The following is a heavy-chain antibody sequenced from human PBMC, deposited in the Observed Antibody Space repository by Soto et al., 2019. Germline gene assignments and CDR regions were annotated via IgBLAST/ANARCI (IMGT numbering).Heavy chain of an antibody. CDR2: FNFDESHT. Sequence: PCGSQRLSCLASGFIFTHDRLHSVRQARAKGHVCLSRFNFDESHTRYADSVNGRYTISRHTAENTLYLPINRLRAEDSALYSCARVWRSSGWYGEFDYWGQGTLVTVCS. CDR1: GFIFTHDR. D-gene: IGHD6-19*01. CDR3: ARVWRSSGWYGEFDY. J-gene: IGHJ4*02. V-gene: IGHV3-74*01.